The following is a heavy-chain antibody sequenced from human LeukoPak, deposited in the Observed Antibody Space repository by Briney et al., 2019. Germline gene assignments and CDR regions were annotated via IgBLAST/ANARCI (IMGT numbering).Heavy chain of an antibody. CDR2: ISGSGGST. CDR1: GFTFSSYA. V-gene: IGHV3-23*01. CDR3: ANLGHGSGSSDIY. D-gene: IGHD3-10*01. Sequence: GGSLRLSCAASGFTFSSYAMSWVRQAPGKGLEWVSAISGSGGSTYYADSVKGRFTISRDNSKNTLYLQMNSLRAEDTAVYYCANLGHGSGSSDIYWGQGTLVTVSS. J-gene: IGHJ4*02.